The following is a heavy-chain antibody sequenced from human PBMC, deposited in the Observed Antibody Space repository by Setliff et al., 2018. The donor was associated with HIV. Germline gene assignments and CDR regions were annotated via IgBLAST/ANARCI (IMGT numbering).Heavy chain of an antibody. Sequence: GASVKVSCKASGDTSSTYAINWVRQAPGQGLEWMGQFIPILDITNYAQKFQGRVTITADKSTNTVYMEMTSLTSEDTAVYYCAGPRGDEAFDIWGQGTMVTVSS. CDR3: AGPRGDEAFDI. J-gene: IGHJ3*02. D-gene: IGHD3-10*01. CDR2: FIPILDIT. CDR1: GDTSSTYA. V-gene: IGHV1-69*10.